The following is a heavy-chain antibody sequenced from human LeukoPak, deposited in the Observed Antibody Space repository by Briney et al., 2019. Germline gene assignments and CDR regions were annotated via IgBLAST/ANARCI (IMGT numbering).Heavy chain of an antibody. Sequence: ESSETLSLTCTVSGGSISSGSYYWSWIRQPAGKGLEWIGRIYTSGSTNYSPSLKSRVTISVDTSKNQFSLKLSSVTAADTAVYYCARARGYGDYYYYMDVWGKGTTVTISS. V-gene: IGHV4-61*02. J-gene: IGHJ6*03. CDR2: IYTSGST. CDR3: ARARGYGDYYYYMDV. CDR1: GGSISSGSYY. D-gene: IGHD5-12*01.